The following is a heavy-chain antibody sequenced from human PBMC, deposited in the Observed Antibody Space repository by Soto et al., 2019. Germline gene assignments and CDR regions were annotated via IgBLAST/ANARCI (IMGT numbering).Heavy chain of an antibody. Sequence: QVQLVESGGSVVQPGRSLRLSCAASGFTFSSYAMHWVRQAPGKGLEWVAVISYDGSNKYYADSVKGRFTISRDNSKNTLYLQMNSLRAEDTAVYYCARDCSGGSCYSPEYVFYYYYGMDVWGQGTTVTVSS. V-gene: IGHV3-30-3*01. CDR2: ISYDGSNK. CDR1: GFTFSSYA. D-gene: IGHD2-15*01. CDR3: ARDCSGGSCYSPEYVFYYYYGMDV. J-gene: IGHJ6*02.